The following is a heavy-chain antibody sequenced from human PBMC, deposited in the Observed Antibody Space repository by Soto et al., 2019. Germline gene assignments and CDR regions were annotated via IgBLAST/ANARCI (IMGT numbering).Heavy chain of an antibody. J-gene: IGHJ4*02. CDR2: IKSKTDGGTT. D-gene: IGHD3-16*02. CDR3: TTDRDLMITFGGVIVIPFDY. Sequence: GGSLRLSCAASGFTFSNAWMSWVRQAPGKGLEWVGRIKSKTDGGTTDYAAPVKGRFTISRDDSKNTLYLQMNSLKTEDTAVYYCTTDRDLMITFGGVIVIPFDYWGQGTLVTVSS. CDR1: GFTFSNAW. V-gene: IGHV3-15*01.